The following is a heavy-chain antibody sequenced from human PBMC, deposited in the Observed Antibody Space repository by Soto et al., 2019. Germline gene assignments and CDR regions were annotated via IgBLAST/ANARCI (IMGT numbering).Heavy chain of an antibody. CDR1: GFSLTTSGVG. J-gene: IGHJ4*02. Sequence: SGPYAGEPTQTLTLTCTFSGFSLTTSGVGVGWIRQPPGKALEWLALIYWNDEKRYSPSLKSRLTITKDTSRNQVVLTMTNMDPVDTATYYCAHRLRWLANFDYWGQGTLVTVSS. V-gene: IGHV2-5*01. D-gene: IGHD6-19*01. CDR3: AHRLRWLANFDY. CDR2: IYWNDEK.